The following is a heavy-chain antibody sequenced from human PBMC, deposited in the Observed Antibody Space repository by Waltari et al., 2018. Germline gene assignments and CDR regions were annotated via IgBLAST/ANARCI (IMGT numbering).Heavy chain of an antibody. D-gene: IGHD6-19*01. Sequence: EVQFLESGGDLVQPGGSLRLSCSASGFSIGRPAMSWVRQAPGKGPEWVASITRQATTYYAGSVRGRFAISRDESDNKLYLQMSGLRAEDTAMYYCAKDHASSGWPTFDSWGQGTQVTVSS. CDR1: GFSIGRPA. V-gene: IGHV3-23*01. CDR2: ITRQATT. J-gene: IGHJ4*02. CDR3: AKDHASSGWPTFDS.